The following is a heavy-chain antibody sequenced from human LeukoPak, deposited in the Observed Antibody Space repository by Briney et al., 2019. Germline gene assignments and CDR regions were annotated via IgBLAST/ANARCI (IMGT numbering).Heavy chain of an antibody. CDR3: VRGGPSTWS. V-gene: IGHV3-30*02. D-gene: IGHD2-15*01. Sequence: GGSLRLSCAASGFTFSSYGMHWVRQAPGKGLEWVAFIRYDGSNKYYADSVKGRFTISRDNSKNTLCLQMNNLRAEDTAVYHCVRGGPSTWSWGQGTLVTVSS. CDR2: IRYDGSNK. J-gene: IGHJ5*02. CDR1: GFTFSSYG.